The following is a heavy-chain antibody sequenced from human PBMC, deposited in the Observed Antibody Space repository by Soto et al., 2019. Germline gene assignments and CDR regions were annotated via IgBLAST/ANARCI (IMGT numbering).Heavy chain of an antibody. V-gene: IGHV1-8*01. Sequence: ASVKVSCKASGYTFTSYDINWVRQATGQGLEWMGWMNPNSGNTGYAQKIQGRVTMTRNTSISTAYMEMSSLRSEDTAENYSTRVLSLASYYDFWSGYYNYYYYGMDVWGQGTTVTVSS. J-gene: IGHJ6*02. CDR2: MNPNSGNT. CDR1: GYTFTSYD. D-gene: IGHD3-3*01. CDR3: TRVLSLASYYDFWSGYYNYYYYGMDV.